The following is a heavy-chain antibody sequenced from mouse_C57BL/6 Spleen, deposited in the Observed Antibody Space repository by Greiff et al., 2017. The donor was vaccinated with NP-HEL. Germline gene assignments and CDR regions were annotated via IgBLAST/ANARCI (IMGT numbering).Heavy chain of an antibody. CDR1: GFTFNTYA. D-gene: IGHD1-1*01. CDR3: VRDRDGLAKDYAMDY. J-gene: IGHJ4*01. CDR2: IRSKSSNYAT. V-gene: IGHV10-3*01. Sequence: EVKVVESGGGLVQPKGSLKLSCAASGFTFNTYAMHWVRQAPGKGLEWVARIRSKSSNYATYYADSVKDRFTISRDDSQSMLYLQMNNLKTEDTAMYYCVRDRDGLAKDYAMDYWGQGTSVTVSS.